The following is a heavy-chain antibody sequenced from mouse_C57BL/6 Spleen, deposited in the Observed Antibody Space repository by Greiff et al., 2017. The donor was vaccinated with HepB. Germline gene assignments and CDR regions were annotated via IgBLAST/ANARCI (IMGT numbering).Heavy chain of an antibody. V-gene: IGHV1-69*01. CDR3: ARDDGSSSYFDY. D-gene: IGHD1-1*01. Sequence: QVQLQQPGAELVMPGASVKLSCKASGYTFTSYWMHWVKQRPGQGLEWIGEIDPSDSYTNYNQKFKGKSTVTVDKSSSTAYMQLSSLTSEDSAVYYCARDDGSSSYFDYWGQGTTLTVSS. CDR1: GYTFTSYW. CDR2: IDPSDSYT. J-gene: IGHJ2*01.